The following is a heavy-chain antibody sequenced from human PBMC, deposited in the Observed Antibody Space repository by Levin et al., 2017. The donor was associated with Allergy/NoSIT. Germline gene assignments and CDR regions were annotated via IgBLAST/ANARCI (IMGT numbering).Heavy chain of an antibody. CDR2: VWKDGSKT. CDR3: ATELTWETAFDY. Sequence: SGGSLRLSCAASGFTFTTYDMHWVRQAPGKGLEWVALVWKDGSKTFYADSVKGRFTISRDNSKSTVFLQMNSLRAEDTAVYYCATELTWETAFDYWGQRTLVTVSS. J-gene: IGHJ4*02. D-gene: IGHD5-18*01. CDR1: GFTFTTYD. V-gene: IGHV3-33*01.